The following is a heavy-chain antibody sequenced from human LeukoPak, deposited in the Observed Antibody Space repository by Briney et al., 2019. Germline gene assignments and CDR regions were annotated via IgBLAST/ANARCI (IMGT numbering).Heavy chain of an antibody. V-gene: IGHV3-23*03. Sequence: GGSLRLSCAASGFTFSNYGMSWVRRAPGKGLEWVSLIYSGGSTYYADSVKGRFTISRDNAKNSLYLQMNSLRAEDTAVYYCAELGITMIGGVWGKGTTVTISS. CDR2: IYSGGST. CDR1: GFTFSNYG. J-gene: IGHJ6*04. D-gene: IGHD3-10*02. CDR3: AELGITMIGGV.